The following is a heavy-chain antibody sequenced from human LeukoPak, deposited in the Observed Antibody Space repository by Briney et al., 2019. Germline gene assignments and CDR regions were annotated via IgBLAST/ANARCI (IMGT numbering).Heavy chain of an antibody. J-gene: IGHJ6*02. CDR1: GGSISSYY. V-gene: IGHV4-59*01. CDR3: ARGDVYYYGMDV. CDR2: IYYSGST. Sequence: SETLFLTCTVSGGSISSYYWSWIRQPPGKGLEWIGYIYYSGSTNYNPSLKSRVTISVDTSKNQFSLKLSSVTAADTAVYYCARGDVYYYGMDVWGQGTTVTVSS.